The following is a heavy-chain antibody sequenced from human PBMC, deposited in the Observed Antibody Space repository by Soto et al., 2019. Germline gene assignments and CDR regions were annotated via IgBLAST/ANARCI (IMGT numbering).Heavy chain of an antibody. CDR2: ISYDGSNK. V-gene: IGHV3-30*18. Sequence: QVQLVESGGGVVQPGRSLRLSCAASGFTFSSYGMHWVRQAPGKGLEWVAVISYDGSNKYYADSVKGRFTISRDNSKNTLYLQMNSLRAEDTAVYYCAKRKGARGSYVEAGIDYWGQGTLVTVSS. CDR1: GFTFSSYG. D-gene: IGHD3-16*01. J-gene: IGHJ4*02. CDR3: AKRKGARGSYVEAGIDY.